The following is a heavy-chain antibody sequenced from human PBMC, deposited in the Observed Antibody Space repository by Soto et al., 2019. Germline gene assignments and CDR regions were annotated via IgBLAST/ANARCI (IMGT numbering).Heavy chain of an antibody. D-gene: IGHD5-12*01. V-gene: IGHV1-69*12. CDR2: IIPIFGTE. CDR1: GGTFRNYA. CDR3: ARHSDYNPTKLDY. Sequence: QVQLVQSGAEVKKPGSSVKVSCKASGGTFRNYAFSWVRQAPGQGLEWMGGIIPIFGTENYAQKFQGRVTITADESTSTAYMELSSLISEDTAVYYCARHSDYNPTKLDYWGQGTLVTVSS. J-gene: IGHJ4*02.